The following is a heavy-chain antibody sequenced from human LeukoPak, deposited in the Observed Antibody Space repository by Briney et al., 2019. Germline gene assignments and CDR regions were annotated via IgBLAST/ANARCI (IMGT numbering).Heavy chain of an antibody. CDR1: GFTLSYYW. Sequence: GGSLRLSCAASGFTLSYYWMHWVRQAPGKGLVWVSCINGDGSSTNYADSVKGRFTISKDNAKNTLYLEMNSLRAEDTAVYYCTRDPRNKGFDPWGQGTLVTVSS. J-gene: IGHJ5*02. CDR3: TRDPRNKGFDP. V-gene: IGHV3-74*01. D-gene: IGHD1/OR15-1a*01. CDR2: INGDGSST.